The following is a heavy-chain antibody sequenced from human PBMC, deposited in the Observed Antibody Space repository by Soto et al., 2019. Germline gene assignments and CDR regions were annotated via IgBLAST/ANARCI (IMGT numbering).Heavy chain of an antibody. V-gene: IGHV1-69*13. D-gene: IGHD4-4*01. Sequence: SVKVSCKASGGTFSSYAISWVRQAPGQGLEWMGGIIPIFGTANYAQKFQGRVTITADESTSTAYMELSSLRSEDTAVYYCASGTVTTPDLRPRPGKYYYYGMDVWGQGATVTVSS. CDR2: IIPIFGTA. J-gene: IGHJ6*02. CDR1: GGTFSSYA. CDR3: ASGTVTTPDLRPRPGKYYYYGMDV.